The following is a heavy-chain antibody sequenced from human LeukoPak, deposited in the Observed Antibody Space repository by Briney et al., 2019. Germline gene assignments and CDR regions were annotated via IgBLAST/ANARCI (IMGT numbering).Heavy chain of an antibody. CDR1: GFTFSSYG. D-gene: IGHD6-13*01. Sequence: GRPLRLSCAASGFTFSSYGMHWVRQAPGKGLEWVAVISYDGSNKYYADSVKGRFTISRDNSKNTLYLQMNSLRAEDTAVYYCAKERGAAAFDYWGQGTLVTVSS. J-gene: IGHJ4*02. V-gene: IGHV3-30*18. CDR3: AKERGAAAFDY. CDR2: ISYDGSNK.